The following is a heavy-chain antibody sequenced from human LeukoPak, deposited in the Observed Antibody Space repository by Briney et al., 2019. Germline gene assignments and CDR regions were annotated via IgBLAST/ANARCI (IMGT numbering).Heavy chain of an antibody. CDR2: IYYSGST. CDR3: ARYIAVAGRSFDY. V-gene: IGHV4-59*01. D-gene: IGHD6-19*01. J-gene: IGHJ4*02. Sequence: PSETLSLTCTVSGGSISSYYWSWIRQPPGKGLEWIGYIYYSGSTNYNHSLKSRVTISVDTSKNQFSLKLSSVTAADTAVYYCARYIAVAGRSFDYWGQGTLVTVSS. CDR1: GGSISSYY.